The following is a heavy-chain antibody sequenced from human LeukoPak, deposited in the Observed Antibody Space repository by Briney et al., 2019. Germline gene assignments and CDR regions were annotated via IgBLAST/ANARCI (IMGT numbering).Heavy chain of an antibody. CDR1: GGSISSGSYY. CDR3: ARGLEDIVVVPAAIPDDAFDI. V-gene: IGHV4-61*02. CDR2: IYTSGST. J-gene: IGHJ3*02. Sequence: SQTLSLTCTVSGGSISSGSYYWSWIRQPAGKGLEWIGRIYTSGSTNYNPSLKSRVTISVDTSKNQFSLKLSSVTAADTAVYYCARGLEDIVVVPAAIPDDAFDIWGQGTMVIVSS. D-gene: IGHD2-2*01.